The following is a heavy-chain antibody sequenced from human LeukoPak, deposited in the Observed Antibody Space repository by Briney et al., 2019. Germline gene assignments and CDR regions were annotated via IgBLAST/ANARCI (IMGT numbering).Heavy chain of an antibody. CDR3: ARDRTGLGDY. D-gene: IGHD1-14*01. CDR1: GFPFSSYG. J-gene: IGHJ4*02. Sequence: GALGLSFAASGFPFSSYGMDWGRPAPGKGRGWVAVILYDGSNKYYSDSVKGRFTISRDNSKNTLYLQMNSLRAEDTAVYYCARDRTGLGDYWGQGTLVTVSS. V-gene: IGHV3-33*01. CDR2: ILYDGSNK.